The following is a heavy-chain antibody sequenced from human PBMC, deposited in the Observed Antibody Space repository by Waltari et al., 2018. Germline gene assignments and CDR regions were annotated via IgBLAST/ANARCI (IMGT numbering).Heavy chain of an antibody. D-gene: IGHD2-2*02. V-gene: IGHV3-23*03. CDR2: IYSGGST. CDR1: GFTFSSYA. Sequence: EVQLLESGGGLVQPGGSLRLSCAASGFTFSSYAMSWVRQAPGKGLEWVSVIYSGGSTYYADSVKGRFTISRDNSKNTLYLQMNSLRAEDTAVYYCARYPGIEYFDYWGQGTLVTVSS. CDR3: ARYPGIEYFDY. J-gene: IGHJ4*02.